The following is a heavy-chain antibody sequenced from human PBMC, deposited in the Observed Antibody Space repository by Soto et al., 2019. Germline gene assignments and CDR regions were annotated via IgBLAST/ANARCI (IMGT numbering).Heavy chain of an antibody. J-gene: IGHJ4*02. CDR2: INAGNGNT. V-gene: IGHV1-3*01. Sequence: ASVKVSCKASGYTFTGYAMHWVRQAPGQRPEWMGWINAGNGNTKYSQKFQGRVTITRDTSASTAYMELSSLRSEDTAVYYCARAVAVAADFDYWGQGTLVTVSS. D-gene: IGHD6-19*01. CDR3: ARAVAVAADFDY. CDR1: GYTFTGYA.